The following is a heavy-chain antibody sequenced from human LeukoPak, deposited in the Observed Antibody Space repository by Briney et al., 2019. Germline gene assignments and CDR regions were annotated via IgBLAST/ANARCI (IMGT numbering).Heavy chain of an antibody. CDR1: GGTFSSYA. J-gene: IGHJ3*02. V-gene: IGHV1-69*13. D-gene: IGHD3-10*01. CDR3: AREYYNGSGSYFHAFDI. Sequence: GASVKVSCKASGGTFSSYAISWVRQAPGQGLEWMGGIIPISGTANYAQKFQGRVTITADESTSTAYMELSSLRSEDTAVYYCAREYYNGSGSYFHAFDIWGQGTMVTVSS. CDR2: IIPISGTA.